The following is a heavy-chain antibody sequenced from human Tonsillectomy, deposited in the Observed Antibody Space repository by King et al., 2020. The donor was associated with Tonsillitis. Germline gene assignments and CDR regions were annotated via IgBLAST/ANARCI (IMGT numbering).Heavy chain of an antibody. D-gene: IGHD6-6*01. V-gene: IGHV1-2*02. J-gene: IGHJ4*02. Sequence: VQLVQSGAEMKKPGASVKVSCKASGYTFTDYYLHWVRQAPGQGLEWMGWINPNSGDTNYGQKSQGRVTMTRDTSTSTAYMELSRLTYDDTAMYYCARDLEQLVLSFGYWGQGTLVTVSS. CDR2: INPNSGDT. CDR1: GYTFTDYY. CDR3: ARDLEQLVLSFGY.